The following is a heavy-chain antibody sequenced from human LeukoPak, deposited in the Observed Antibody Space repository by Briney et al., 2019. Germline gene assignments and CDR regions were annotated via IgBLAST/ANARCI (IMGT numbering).Heavy chain of an antibody. D-gene: IGHD3-10*01. V-gene: IGHV4-4*07. CDR2: IYTSGST. Sequence: SETLSLTCTVSGGSISSYYWSWIRQPAGRGLEWIGRIYTSGSTNYNPSLKSRVTMSVDTSKNQFSLRLSSVNAADTAVYFCAREGTSGGLNWLDPWGQGTLVTVSS. CDR1: GGSISSYY. J-gene: IGHJ5*02. CDR3: AREGTSGGLNWLDP.